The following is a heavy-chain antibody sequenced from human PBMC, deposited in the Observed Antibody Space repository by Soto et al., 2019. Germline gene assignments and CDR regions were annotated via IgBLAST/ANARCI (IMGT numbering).Heavy chain of an antibody. CDR3: AKVSEGYCGGDCYYYFDY. CDR2: ISGSGGST. Sequence: EVQLLESGGGLVQPGGSLRLSCAASGFTFSSYAMSWVRQAPGKGLEWVSAISGSGGSTYYADSVKGRFTISRDNSKNTLYLQMNSLRAEDTAVDYCAKVSEGYCGGDCYYYFDYWGQGTLVTVSS. V-gene: IGHV3-23*01. J-gene: IGHJ4*02. CDR1: GFTFSSYA. D-gene: IGHD2-21*02.